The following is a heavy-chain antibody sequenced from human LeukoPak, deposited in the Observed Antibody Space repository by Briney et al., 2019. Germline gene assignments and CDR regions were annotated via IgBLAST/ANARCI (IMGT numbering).Heavy chain of an antibody. V-gene: IGHV1-3*03. CDR2: INTGNGNT. CDR1: GYTFTSYT. J-gene: IGHJ5*02. CDR3: ARGAKFRSYGSGTYYTSLPFDP. D-gene: IGHD3-10*01. Sequence: VASVKVSCKASGYTFTSYTMHWVRQAPGQSLEWMGWINTGNGNTKYSQEFQGRVTITRDTSASTAYMELSSLRSEDMAVYYCARGAKFRSYGSGTYYTSLPFDPWGQGTLVTVSS.